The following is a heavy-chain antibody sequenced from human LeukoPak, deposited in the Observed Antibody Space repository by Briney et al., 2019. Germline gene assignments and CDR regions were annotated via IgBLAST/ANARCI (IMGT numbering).Heavy chain of an antibody. CDR1: GFTFSSYA. CDR2: TSYDGSNK. V-gene: IGHV3-30*04. Sequence: GGSLRLSCAASGFTFSSYAMHWVRQAPGKGLEWVAVTSYDGSNKYYADSVKGRFTISRDNSKNTLYLQMNSLRAEDTAVYYCARERRGVYYYGMDVWGQGTTVTVSS. CDR3: ARERRGVYYYGMDV. J-gene: IGHJ6*02. D-gene: IGHD3-10*01.